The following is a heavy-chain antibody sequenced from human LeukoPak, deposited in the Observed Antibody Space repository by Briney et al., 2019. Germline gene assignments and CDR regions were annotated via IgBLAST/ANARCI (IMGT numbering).Heavy chain of an antibody. CDR3: ARSGLYYDSSGYPVYFDY. CDR2: ISSSSSYI. V-gene: IGHV3-21*01. D-gene: IGHD3-22*01. Sequence: GGSLRLSCAASGFTFSSYAMSWVRQAPGKGLEWVSSISSSSSYIYYADSVKGRFTISRDNAKNSLYLQMNSLRAEDTAVYYCARSGLYYDSSGYPVYFDYWGQGTLVTVSS. CDR1: GFTFSSYA. J-gene: IGHJ4*02.